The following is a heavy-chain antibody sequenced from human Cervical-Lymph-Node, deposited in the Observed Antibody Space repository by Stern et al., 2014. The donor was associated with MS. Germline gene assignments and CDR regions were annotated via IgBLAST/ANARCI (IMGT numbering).Heavy chain of an antibody. J-gene: IGHJ4*02. CDR1: GFTFSNYG. Sequence: QVQLVESGAEVKKPGASVKVSCKASGFTFSNYGLSWVRQAPGQWLEWMGWISVYNGNIDFAQKFQGRLTMTTDTSTSTVYMELRSLRSDDTAVYYCTRDRGIMGTTTGDYWGQGTLVSVSS. CDR3: TRDRGIMGTTTGDY. CDR2: ISVYNGNI. D-gene: IGHD1-26*01. V-gene: IGHV1-18*01.